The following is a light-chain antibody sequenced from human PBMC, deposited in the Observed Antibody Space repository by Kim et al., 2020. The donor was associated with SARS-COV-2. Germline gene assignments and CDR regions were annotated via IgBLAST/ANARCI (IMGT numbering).Light chain of an antibody. CDR1: SLRSYY. J-gene: IGLJ2*01. CDR2: GKN. Sequence: VALGQTVRITCQGDSLRSYYASRYQQKPGQAPVLVIYGKNNRPSGIPDRFSGSSSGNTASLTITGAQAEDEADYYCNSRDSSGNHRFGGGTQLTVL. CDR3: NSRDSSGNHR. V-gene: IGLV3-19*01.